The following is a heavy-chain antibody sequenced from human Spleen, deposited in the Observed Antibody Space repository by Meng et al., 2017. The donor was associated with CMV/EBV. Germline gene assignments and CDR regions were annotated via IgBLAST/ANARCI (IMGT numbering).Heavy chain of an antibody. CDR3: ARAGHYDFWSGYYTGPYFDY. J-gene: IGHJ4*02. D-gene: IGHD3-3*01. Sequence: GGSLRLSCAASGFTFADSAMHWVRQTPGKGLEWLASINWNSGGLDYADSVKGRFTISRDNSKNTLYLQMNSLRAEDTAVYYCARAGHYDFWSGYYTGPYFDYWGQGTLVTVSS. CDR1: GFTFADSA. V-gene: IGHV3-9*01. CDR2: INWNSGGL.